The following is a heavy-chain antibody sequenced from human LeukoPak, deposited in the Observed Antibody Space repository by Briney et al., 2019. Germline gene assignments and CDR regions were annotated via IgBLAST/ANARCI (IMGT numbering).Heavy chain of an antibody. Sequence: GGSLRLSCAPSVFTFSSYAMSWVREAPGRGVECVSAFSGSGGSTYYADSVKGRFTISRDNSKNTLYLQMNSLRAEDTAVYYCAKDVVVPAAMLTGVDYWGQGTLVTVSS. CDR1: VFTFSSYA. CDR2: FSGSGGST. J-gene: IGHJ4*02. CDR3: AKDVVVPAAMLTGVDY. V-gene: IGHV3-23*01. D-gene: IGHD2-2*01.